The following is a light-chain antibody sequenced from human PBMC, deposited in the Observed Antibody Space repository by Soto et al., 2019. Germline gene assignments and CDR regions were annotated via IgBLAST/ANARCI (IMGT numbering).Light chain of an antibody. CDR3: QQTFITSWT. Sequence: DIQMTQSPSSLSASVGDRVTITCRASQIITTYLNWYQQKPGRAPKLLISGASSLQSGVPSRFSGGGSGTHFNLNISALQPEDLATYFCQQTFITSWTFGQGTKVDVK. CDR2: GAS. CDR1: QIITTY. V-gene: IGKV1-39*01. J-gene: IGKJ1*01.